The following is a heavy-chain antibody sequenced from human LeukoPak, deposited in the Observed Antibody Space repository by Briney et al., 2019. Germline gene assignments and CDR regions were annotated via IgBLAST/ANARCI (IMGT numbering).Heavy chain of an antibody. D-gene: IGHD2-21*02. CDR1: GGSFSSYY. V-gene: IGHV4-34*01. J-gene: IGHJ4*02. Sequence: PSETLSLTCTVSGGSFSSYYWSWIRQPPGKGLEWIGEINHSGSTNYNPSLKGRVTISVDTSKNQFSLKLSSVTAADTAVYYCARIIRGGDLDYFDYWGQGTLVTVSS. CDR2: INHSGST. CDR3: ARIIRGGDLDYFDY.